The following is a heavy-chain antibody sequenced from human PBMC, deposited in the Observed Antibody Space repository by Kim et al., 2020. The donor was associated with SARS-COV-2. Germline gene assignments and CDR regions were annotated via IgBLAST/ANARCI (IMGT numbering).Heavy chain of an antibody. CDR1: GGSFSGYY. D-gene: IGHD4-17*01. V-gene: IGHV4-34*01. CDR2: INHSGST. CDR3: ARGLGDYFDY. Sequence: SETLSLTCAVYGGSFSGYYWSWIRQPPGKGLEWIGEINHSGSTNYNPSPKSRVTISVDTSKNQFSLKQSTVTAADTAAYYCARGLGDYFDYWGQGTLVTVSS. J-gene: IGHJ4*02.